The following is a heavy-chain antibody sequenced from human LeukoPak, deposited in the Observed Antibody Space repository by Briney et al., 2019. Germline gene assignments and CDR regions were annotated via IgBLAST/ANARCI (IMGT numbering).Heavy chain of an antibody. CDR2: INHSGST. CDR1: GYSISNGYY. CDR3: ARSSGWSRVVEYYMDV. D-gene: IGHD6-19*01. V-gene: IGHV4-38-2*01. Sequence: PSETLSLTCSVSGYSISNGYYWSWIRQPPGKGLEWIGEINHSGSTNYNPSLKSRVTISVDTSKNQFSLKLSSVTAADTAVYYCARSSGWSRVVEYYMDVWGKGTTVTVSS. J-gene: IGHJ6*03.